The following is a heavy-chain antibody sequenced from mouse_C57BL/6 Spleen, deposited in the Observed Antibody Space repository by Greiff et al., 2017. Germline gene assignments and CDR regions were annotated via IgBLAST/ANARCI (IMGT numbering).Heavy chain of an antibody. CDR1: GYTFTSYW. V-gene: IGHV1-53*01. Sequence: QVQLQQPGTELVPPGASVTLSCKASGYTFTSYWMHWVKPRPGYGLEWIGNINPRNGGTNYNAKFKSKATLTVDKSSSTAYRQLSSLTSEDSAVYYCARGDGSSPAWFAYGGQGTRVTVSA. D-gene: IGHD1-1*01. J-gene: IGHJ3*01. CDR2: INPRNGGT. CDR3: ARGDGSSPAWFAY.